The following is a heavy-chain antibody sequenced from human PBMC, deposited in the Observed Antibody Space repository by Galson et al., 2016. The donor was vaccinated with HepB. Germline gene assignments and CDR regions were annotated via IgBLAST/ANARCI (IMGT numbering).Heavy chain of an antibody. Sequence: TLSLTCSVSRGTVNFDGYSWSWIRRPPGKGLEWIGYIYHTGTTSYKPSLKSRLTTPIDRPKNQFSLNLRSVTAADPAVYYCARGPSDFGDYYFDYWGQGILVSVSS. J-gene: IGHJ4*02. CDR2: IYHTGTT. D-gene: IGHD4-17*01. V-gene: IGHV4-30-2*01. CDR3: ARGPSDFGDYYFDY. CDR1: RGTVNFDGYS.